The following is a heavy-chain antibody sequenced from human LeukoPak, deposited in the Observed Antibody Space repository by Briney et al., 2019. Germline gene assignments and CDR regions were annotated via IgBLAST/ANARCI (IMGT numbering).Heavy chain of an antibody. V-gene: IGHV3-21*01. D-gene: IGHD3-10*01. J-gene: IGHJ4*02. CDR3: ARVRYYGSGSYLKLIDY. CDR2: ISSSSSYI. Sequence: PGGSLRLSCAASGFTFSSYSMNWVRQAPGKGLEWVSSISSSSSYIYYADSVKGRFTISRDNAKNSLYLQMNSLRAEDTAVYYCARVRYYGSGSYLKLIDYWGQGTLVTVSS. CDR1: GFTFSSYS.